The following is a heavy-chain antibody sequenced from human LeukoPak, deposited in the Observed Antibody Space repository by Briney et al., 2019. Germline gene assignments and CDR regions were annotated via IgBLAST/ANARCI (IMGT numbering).Heavy chain of an antibody. CDR3: AREVSPRSFEY. V-gene: IGHV1-2*02. CDR1: GYTFTDSY. CDR2: TNPNTGGT. J-gene: IGHJ4*02. Sequence: AASLKVSCKASGYTFTDSYIHWVRQAPGQGLEWVGWTNPNTGGTNYAQKFQDRVTMTRDTSISTAYMELSRRTSDDTAIYRCAREVSPRSFEYWGQGTLVTVSS.